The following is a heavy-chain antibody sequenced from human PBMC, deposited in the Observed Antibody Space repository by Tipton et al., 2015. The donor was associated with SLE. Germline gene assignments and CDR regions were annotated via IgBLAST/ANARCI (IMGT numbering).Heavy chain of an antibody. CDR2: IYYSGST. CDR1: GVSISSYY. D-gene: IGHD5-12*01. V-gene: IGHV4-59*12. CDR3: ARIQGGIVATNNWFDP. J-gene: IGHJ5*02. Sequence: TLSLTCTVSGVSISSYYWSWIRQPPGKGLEWIGYIYYSGSTNYNPSLKSRVTISVDTSKNQFSLKLSSVTAADTAVYYCARIQGGIVATNNWFDPWGQGTLVTVSS.